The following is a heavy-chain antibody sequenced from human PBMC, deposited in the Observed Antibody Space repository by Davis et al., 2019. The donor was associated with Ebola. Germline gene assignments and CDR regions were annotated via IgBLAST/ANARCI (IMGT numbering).Heavy chain of an antibody. J-gene: IGHJ4*02. CDR1: GYTFPNYG. CDR3: ARAQFPTTSDH. CDR2: INPHNGNT. Sequence: AASVKVSCKTSGYTFPNYGITWVRQAPGQGLEWLGWINPHNGNTNYAQNVQGRVIMTSDTATTTAYMEVGSLRSDDTAVYYCARAQFPTTSDHWGQGTLVTVSS. V-gene: IGHV1-18*04. D-gene: IGHD1-1*01.